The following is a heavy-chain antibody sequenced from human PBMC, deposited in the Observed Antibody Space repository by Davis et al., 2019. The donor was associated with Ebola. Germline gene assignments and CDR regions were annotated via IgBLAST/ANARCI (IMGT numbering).Heavy chain of an antibody. CDR3: AREGYDFWSGYPPPGYFDY. D-gene: IGHD3-3*01. CDR1: GFALSSHA. Sequence: GESLKISCAASGFALSSHAMSWVRQAPEKGLEWVSAISGHGDITHYADSVKGRFTISRDNSKNTLYLQMNSLRAEDTAVYYCAREGYDFWSGYPPPGYFDYWGQGTLVTVSS. J-gene: IGHJ4*02. V-gene: IGHV3-23*01. CDR2: ISGHGDIT.